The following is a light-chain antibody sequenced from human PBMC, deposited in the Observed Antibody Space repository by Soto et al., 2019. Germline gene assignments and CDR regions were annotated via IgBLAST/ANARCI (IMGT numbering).Light chain of an antibody. CDR1: QSVSNNY. V-gene: IGKV3-20*01. CDR3: QQYGSSPPIT. CDR2: GAS. J-gene: IGKJ4*01. Sequence: EIVLTQSPGTLSLSPGERATLSCRASQSVSNNYLAWYQQKPGQAPRLLIYGASNRATGIPDRFSGSGSGTDSTLTISRLEPEDLAVYYGQQYGSSPPITFGGGTKVDIK.